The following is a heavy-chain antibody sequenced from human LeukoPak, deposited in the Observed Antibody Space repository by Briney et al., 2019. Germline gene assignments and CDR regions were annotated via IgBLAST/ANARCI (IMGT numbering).Heavy chain of an antibody. CDR1: GGTFSSYA. V-gene: IGHV1-69*06. D-gene: IGHD2-15*01. J-gene: IGHJ6*03. Sequence: SVKVSCKASGGTFSSYAISWVRQAPGQGLEWMGGIIPIFGTANYAQKFQGRVTITADKSTSTAYMELSSLRSEDTAVYYCARGELVAATPESYYYYYMDVWGKETTVTVSS. CDR2: IIPIFGTA. CDR3: ARGELVAATPESYYYYYMDV.